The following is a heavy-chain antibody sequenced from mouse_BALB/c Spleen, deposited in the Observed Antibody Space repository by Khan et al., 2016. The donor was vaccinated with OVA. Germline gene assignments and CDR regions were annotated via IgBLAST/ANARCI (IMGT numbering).Heavy chain of an antibody. D-gene: IGHD1-1*01. V-gene: IGHV2-6-7*01. CDR3: ARDLYYYGRGLAY. CDR1: GFSLTGYG. CDR2: IWGDGST. Sequence: QVQLKQSGPGLVAPSQSLSITCTVSGFSLTGYGVNWVRQPPGKGLEWLGMIWGDGSTDYNSALKSRLSISKDNSKSQVFLKMNSLQTDDTARYYCARDLYYYGRGLAYWGQGTLVTVSA. J-gene: IGHJ3*01.